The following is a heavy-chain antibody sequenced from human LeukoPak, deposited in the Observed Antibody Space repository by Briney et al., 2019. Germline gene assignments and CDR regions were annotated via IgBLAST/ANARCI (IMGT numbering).Heavy chain of an antibody. J-gene: IGHJ4*02. CDR2: ISGNGHQT. CDR3: AKDANYYDSSGFFIPFDY. V-gene: IGHV3-23*01. CDR1: GFAFSRFA. Sequence: GGSPRLSCSASGFAFSRFAMTWVRHLPGKGLDWVSTISGNGHQTYYGDSVKGRFSVSRDNSKNILYLQMDSLRADDSALYYCAKDANYYDSSGFFIPFDYWGQGTLVTVSS. D-gene: IGHD3-22*01.